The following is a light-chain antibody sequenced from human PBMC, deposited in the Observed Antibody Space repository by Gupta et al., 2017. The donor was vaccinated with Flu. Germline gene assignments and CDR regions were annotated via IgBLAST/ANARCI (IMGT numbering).Light chain of an antibody. J-gene: IGLJ2*01. CDR1: SVRSYY. V-gene: IGLV3-19*01. CDR2: GKN. CDR3: HSRDSSGNHVV. Sequence: GKTVTITGTGDSVRSYYASWYHQKPAHAPVLLIYGKNSRRSGIPDRFSGSSSGTTASLTITGAQAEDEADYYCHSRDSSGNHVVFGGGTKLTVL.